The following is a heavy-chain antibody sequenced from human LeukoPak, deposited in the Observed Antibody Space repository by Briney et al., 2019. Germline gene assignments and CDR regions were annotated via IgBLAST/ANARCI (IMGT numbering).Heavy chain of an antibody. CDR1: GFTFSSSW. CDR3: ARNRFAMDV. V-gene: IGHV3-7*04. Sequence: GGSLRLSCAASGFTFSSSWITWVRQVPGKGLEWVANIKQDGGEEYYVDSVKGRFTISRDNAKNSLYLQMNNLRAEGTAVYYCARNRFAMDVWGQGTTVTVSS. J-gene: IGHJ6*02. CDR2: IKQDGGEE.